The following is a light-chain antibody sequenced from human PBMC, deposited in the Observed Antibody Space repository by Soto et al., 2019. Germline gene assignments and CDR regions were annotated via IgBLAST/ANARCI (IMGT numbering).Light chain of an antibody. Sequence: QSALTQPPSASGSPGQSVTISCTGTSSDVGIFNYVSWYQQHPDQAPKLLIFEVNKRPSGVPDRFSASKSGNTASLTVSGLQAEDEADYYCCSYAGSNTLIFGGGNKLTVL. CDR1: SSDVGIFNY. J-gene: IGLJ2*01. CDR2: EVN. V-gene: IGLV2-8*01. CDR3: CSYAGSNTLI.